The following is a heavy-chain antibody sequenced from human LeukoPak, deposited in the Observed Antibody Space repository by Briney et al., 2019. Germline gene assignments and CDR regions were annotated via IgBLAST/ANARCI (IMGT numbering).Heavy chain of an antibody. CDR1: GFIFSTYG. CDR3: ASSTVTTRGVSAFDL. CDR2: IWYDGSNK. Sequence: GRSLRLSCAASGFIFSTYGMHLVRQAPGKGLEWVAIIWYDGSNKYYADSVKGRFTISRDNSKNTLYLQMNSLRAEDTAVYFCASSTVTTRGVSAFDLWGQGTLVTVSS. J-gene: IGHJ3*01. V-gene: IGHV3-33*01. D-gene: IGHD4-17*01.